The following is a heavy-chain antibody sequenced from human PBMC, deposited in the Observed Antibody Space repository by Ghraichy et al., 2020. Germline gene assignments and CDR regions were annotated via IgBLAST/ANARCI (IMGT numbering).Heavy chain of an antibody. Sequence: SVKVSCKASGGTFSSYAISWVRQAPGQGLEWMGGIIPIFGTANYAQKFQGRVTITADESTSTAYMELSSLRSEDTAVYYCARFRLYDYSNYGDYYGMDVWGQGTTVTVSS. D-gene: IGHD4-11*01. J-gene: IGHJ6*02. CDR2: IIPIFGTA. CDR3: ARFRLYDYSNYGDYYGMDV. CDR1: GGTFSSYA. V-gene: IGHV1-69*13.